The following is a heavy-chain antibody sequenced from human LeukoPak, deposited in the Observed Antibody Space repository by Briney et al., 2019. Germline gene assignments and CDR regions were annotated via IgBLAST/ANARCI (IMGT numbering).Heavy chain of an antibody. CDR2: ISGRGDNT. CDR1: GFTFGNYA. J-gene: IGHJ5*02. Sequence: GGSLRLSCAASGFTFGNYAMSWVRQAPGKGLEWVSDISGRGDNTYYADSVKGRFTISRDNSKNTLFLQMNSLRAEDTALYYCAKGSSGYFADLWGQGTLVTVSS. CDR3: AKGSSGYFADL. D-gene: IGHD3-22*01. V-gene: IGHV3-23*01.